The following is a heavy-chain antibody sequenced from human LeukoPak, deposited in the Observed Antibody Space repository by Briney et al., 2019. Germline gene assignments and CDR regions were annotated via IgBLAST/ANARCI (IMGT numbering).Heavy chain of an antibody. CDR3: ARAQRSGHFDY. CDR1: GFTFSSYA. D-gene: IGHD1-26*01. V-gene: IGHV3-30-3*01. Sequence: GRSLRLSCAASGFTFSSYAMHWVRQAPGKGLEWVAVISYDGSNKYYADSVKGRFTISRDDSKNTLYLQMNSLRAEDTAVYYCARAQRSGHFDYWGQGTLVTVSS. CDR2: ISYDGSNK. J-gene: IGHJ4*02.